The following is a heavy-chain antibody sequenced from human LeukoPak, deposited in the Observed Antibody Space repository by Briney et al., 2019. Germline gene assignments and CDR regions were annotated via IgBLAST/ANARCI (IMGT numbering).Heavy chain of an antibody. J-gene: IGHJ4*02. CDR2: FYHDGST. CDR3: ASESGGYRNFDF. Sequence: SETLSLTCGVSGYSISSGYYWGWVRQPPGKGLEWIGNFYHDGSTHYSPSLKSRVTISGDTSRNQFSLKLSSVTAADTAVYYCASESGGYRNFDFWGQGTLVTVSS. V-gene: IGHV4-38-2*01. D-gene: IGHD1-26*01. CDR1: GYSISSGYY.